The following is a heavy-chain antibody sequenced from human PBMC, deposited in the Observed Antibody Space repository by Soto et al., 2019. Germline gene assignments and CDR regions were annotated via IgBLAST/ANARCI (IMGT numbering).Heavy chain of an antibody. V-gene: IGHV1-69*01. CDR3: ARDGSGYRSRASPMDV. J-gene: IGHJ6*02. CDR2: IIPIFGTA. Sequence: QVQLVQSGAEVKKPGSSVKVSCKASGDTFSSYAISWVRQAPGQGLEWMGGIIPIFGTANYAQKFQGRVTXXXDESTSTAYMELSSLRSEDTAVYYCARDGSGYRSRASPMDVWGQGTTVTVSS. D-gene: IGHD3-22*01. CDR1: GDTFSSYA.